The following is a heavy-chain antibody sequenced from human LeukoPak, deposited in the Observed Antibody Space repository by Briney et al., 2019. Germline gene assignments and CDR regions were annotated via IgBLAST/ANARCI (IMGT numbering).Heavy chain of an antibody. CDR2: IYYSGST. Sequence: SETLSLTCTVSGGSISTYHWSWIRQPPGKGLEWIGYIYYSGSTNYNPSLNSRVTISVDTSKNQFSLKLSSVTAADTAVYYCARRRYYGSGSYWFDPWGQGTLVTVSS. CDR1: GGSISTYH. V-gene: IGHV4-59*08. J-gene: IGHJ5*02. CDR3: ARRRYYGSGSYWFDP. D-gene: IGHD3-10*01.